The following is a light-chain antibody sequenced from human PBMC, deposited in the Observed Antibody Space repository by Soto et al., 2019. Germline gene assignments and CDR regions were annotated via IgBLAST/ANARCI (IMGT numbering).Light chain of an antibody. CDR2: LGS. J-gene: IGKJ4*01. Sequence: DIELTQSPLSLSVAPGEPASISCKSSQSLLHSNGNNNLDWYLQKPGQSPQLLIYLGSNRASGVPYRFSGTGSGTDFILRISTVEAEDVGVYYCMQALQTQPTCGGGTKVE. CDR3: MQALQTQPT. V-gene: IGKV2-28*01. CDR1: QSLLHSNGNNN.